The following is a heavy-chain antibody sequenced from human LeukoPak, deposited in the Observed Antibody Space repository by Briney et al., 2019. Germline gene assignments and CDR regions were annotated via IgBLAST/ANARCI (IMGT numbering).Heavy chain of an antibody. V-gene: IGHV3-7*04. CDR2: INDDGSGK. CDR1: GFTFSNFW. D-gene: IGHD3-22*01. Sequence: PGGSLRLSCAASGFTFSNFWMSWVRHAPGQGPEWVANINDDGSGKYYVESVRGRFTISRDNAKKSLYLQMNSLRAEHTAVYYCARADDDYYDSSGQALDAFDLWGQGTMVTVSS. CDR3: ARADDDYYDSSGQALDAFDL. J-gene: IGHJ3*01.